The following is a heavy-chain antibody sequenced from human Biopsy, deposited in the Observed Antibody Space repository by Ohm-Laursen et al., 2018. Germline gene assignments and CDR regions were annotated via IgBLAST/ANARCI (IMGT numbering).Heavy chain of an antibody. Sequence: GTLSLTCIVSGGSIKSYYWNWIRQSPGKGLEWIGFIYYTGHTNYNPSLKSRATISVDTSKNQFSLKVIPVTAADTAVYYCARLTGDPSYWGQGILVTVSS. D-gene: IGHD7-27*01. CDR1: GGSIKSYY. CDR3: ARLTGDPSY. CDR2: IYYTGHT. V-gene: IGHV4-59*01. J-gene: IGHJ4*02.